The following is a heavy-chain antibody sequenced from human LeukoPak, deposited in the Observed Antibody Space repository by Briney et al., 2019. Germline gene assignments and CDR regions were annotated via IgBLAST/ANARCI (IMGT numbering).Heavy chain of an antibody. CDR2: IYHSGST. J-gene: IGHJ6*02. Sequence: SETLSLTCAVSGGSISSSNWWSWVRQPPGKGLEWIGEIYHSGSTNYNPSLKSRVTISVDKSKNQFSPKLSSVTAADTAVYYCARDERDYYYYGMDVWGQGTTVTVSS. CDR1: GGSISSSNW. CDR3: ARDERDYYYYGMDV. V-gene: IGHV4-4*02.